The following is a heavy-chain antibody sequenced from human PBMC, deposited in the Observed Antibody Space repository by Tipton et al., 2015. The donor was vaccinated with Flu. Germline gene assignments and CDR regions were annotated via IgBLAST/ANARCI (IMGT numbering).Heavy chain of an antibody. CDR2: IYYSGST. J-gene: IGHJ5*02. CDR3: AGEVVVPAAIGINWFDP. Sequence: GLVKPSETLSLTCTVSGGSISSYYWSWIRQPPGKGLEWIGYIYYSGSTNYNPSLKSRVTISVDTSKNQFSLKLSSVTAADTAVYYCAGEVVVPAAIGINWFDPWCQGTLVTVSS. D-gene: IGHD2-2*01. CDR1: GGSISSYY. V-gene: IGHV4-59*01.